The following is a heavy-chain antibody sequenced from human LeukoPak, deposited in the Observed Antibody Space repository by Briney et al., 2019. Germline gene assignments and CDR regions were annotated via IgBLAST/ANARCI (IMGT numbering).Heavy chain of an antibody. CDR3: ASSRPYYYDSSGYPHFDY. D-gene: IGHD3-22*01. J-gene: IGHJ4*02. CDR2: IYSGGST. CDR1: GFTFSSYG. Sequence: GGSLRLSCAASGFTFSSYGMHWVRQAPGKGLEWVSVIYSGGSTYYADSVKGRFTISRDNSKNTLYLQMNSLRAEDTAAYYCASSRPYYYDSSGYPHFDYWGQGTLVSVSS. V-gene: IGHV3-66*01.